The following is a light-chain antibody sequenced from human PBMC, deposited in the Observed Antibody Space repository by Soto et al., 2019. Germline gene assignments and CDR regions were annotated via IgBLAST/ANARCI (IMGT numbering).Light chain of an antibody. V-gene: IGKV1-9*01. J-gene: IGKJ2*01. Sequence: IQLTQSPSSLSASVGDRVTITCRASQDISSSLVWYQQKPGKAPNLLIYAASTLQSGVPSRFSGAGSGTDFTLTISSLQPEDFATYFRQQVSTHPPYTFGQGTKLDLK. CDR1: QDISSS. CDR3: QQVSTHPPYT. CDR2: AAS.